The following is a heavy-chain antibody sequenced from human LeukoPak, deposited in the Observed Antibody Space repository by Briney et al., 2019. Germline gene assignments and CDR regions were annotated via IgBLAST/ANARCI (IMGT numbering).Heavy chain of an antibody. CDR2: IYYSGST. CDR1: GGSISSSSYY. J-gene: IGHJ4*02. CDR3: ARETWQQWLLMEFDY. Sequence: SETLSLTCTVSGGSISSSSYYWGWIRQPPGKGLEWIGGIYYSGSTYYNPSLKSRVTISVDTSKNQFSLKLNSVTAADTAVYYCARETWQQWLLMEFDYWGQGTLVTVSS. V-gene: IGHV4-39*07. D-gene: IGHD5-18*01.